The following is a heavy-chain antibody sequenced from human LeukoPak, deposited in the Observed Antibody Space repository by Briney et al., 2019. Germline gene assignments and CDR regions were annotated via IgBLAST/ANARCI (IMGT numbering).Heavy chain of an antibody. CDR3: ASYGGHETDFDY. CDR2: INQDGGEK. CDR1: GFTFSTYA. J-gene: IGHJ4*02. Sequence: PGGSLRLSCTASGFTFSTYAMHWVCQAPGKGLEWVANINQDGGEKYYVDSVKGRFTISRDNAKNSLFLQMNSLRAEDTAVYYCASYGGHETDFDYWGQGTLVTVSS. V-gene: IGHV3-7*01. D-gene: IGHD4-23*01.